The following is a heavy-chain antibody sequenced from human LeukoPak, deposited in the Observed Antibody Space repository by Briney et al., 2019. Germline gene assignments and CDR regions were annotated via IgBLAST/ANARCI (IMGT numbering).Heavy chain of an antibody. CDR3: AGNWKGWFDP. D-gene: IGHD1-20*01. Sequence: SETLSLTCTVSGGSISSHYRSWIRQPAGKGLEWIGRIYTSGSTNYNPSLKSRVTMSVDTSKNQFSLKLSSVTAADTAVYYCAGNWKGWFDPGAREPWSPSPQ. CDR2: IYTSGST. J-gene: IGHJ5*02. V-gene: IGHV4-4*07. CDR1: GGSISSHY.